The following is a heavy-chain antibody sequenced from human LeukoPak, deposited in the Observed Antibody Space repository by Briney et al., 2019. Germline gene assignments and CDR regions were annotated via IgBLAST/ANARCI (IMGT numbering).Heavy chain of an antibody. J-gene: IGHJ4*02. V-gene: IGHV4-39*07. D-gene: IGHD3-10*01. Sequence: PSETLSLTCTLSGGSISSNSYYWGWIRHPPGKGLEWVGTVYYTGSTYYIPSLKSRVTISVDTHKKQFYLKLSSVTAADTAVYYCARLVRGIYDYFDYWGQGTLVTVSS. CDR2: VYYTGST. CDR3: ARLVRGIYDYFDY. CDR1: GGSISSNSYY.